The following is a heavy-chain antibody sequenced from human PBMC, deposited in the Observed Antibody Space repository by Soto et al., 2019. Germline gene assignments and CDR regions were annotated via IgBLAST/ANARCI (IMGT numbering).Heavy chain of an antibody. D-gene: IGHD6-19*01. V-gene: IGHV4-59*01. Sequence: PSETLSLTCSVSGGSISGSYWSWIRQSPGKGLEWLGYVYYTGSTNYSHSLRSRVSISVDTSKNEFSLRLSPVTAADTAVYFCARSVAVPGAHIDYWGQGTQVTVSS. J-gene: IGHJ4*02. CDR3: ARSVAVPGAHIDY. CDR2: VYYTGST. CDR1: GGSISGSY.